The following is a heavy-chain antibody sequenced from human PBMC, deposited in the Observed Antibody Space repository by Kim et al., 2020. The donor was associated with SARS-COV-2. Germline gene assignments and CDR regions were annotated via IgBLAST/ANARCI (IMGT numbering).Heavy chain of an antibody. CDR2: IYHSGST. D-gene: IGHD4-17*01. Sequence: SETLSLTCAVSGGSISSSNWWSWVRQPPGKGLEWIGEIYHSGSTNYNPSLKSRVTISVDKSKNQFSLKLSSVTAADTAVYYCARSDSGLRFPGIYYYYGMDVWGQGTTVTVSS. CDR1: GGSISSSNW. J-gene: IGHJ6*02. V-gene: IGHV4-4*02. CDR3: ARSDSGLRFPGIYYYYGMDV.